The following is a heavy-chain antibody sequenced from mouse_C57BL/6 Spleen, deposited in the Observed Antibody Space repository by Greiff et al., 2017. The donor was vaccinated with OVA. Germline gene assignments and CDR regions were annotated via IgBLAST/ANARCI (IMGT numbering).Heavy chain of an antibody. CDR3: ARENYGYEGFAY. CDR1: GYAFSSYW. CDR2: IYPGDGDT. J-gene: IGHJ3*01. V-gene: IGHV1-80*01. D-gene: IGHD2-2*01. Sequence: QVQLKQSGAELVKPGASVKISCKASGYAFSSYWMNWVKQRPGKGLEWIGQIYPGDGDTNYNGKFKGKATLTADKSSSTAYMQLSSLTSEDSAVYFCARENYGYEGFAYWGKGTLVTVSA.